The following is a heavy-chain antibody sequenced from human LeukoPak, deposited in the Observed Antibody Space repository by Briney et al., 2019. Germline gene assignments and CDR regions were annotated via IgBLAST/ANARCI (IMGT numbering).Heavy chain of an antibody. CDR1: GYTFTSYG. J-gene: IGHJ4*02. V-gene: IGHV1-18*01. CDR2: ISAYNGNT. Sequence: ASVKVSCKASGYTFTSYGISWVRQAPGQGLEWMGWISAYNGNTNYAQKLRGRVTMTTDTSTSTAYMELRSLRSDDTAVYYCARDLYCSGGSCPHLSDYWGQGTLVTVSS. D-gene: IGHD2-15*01. CDR3: ARDLYCSGGSCPHLSDY.